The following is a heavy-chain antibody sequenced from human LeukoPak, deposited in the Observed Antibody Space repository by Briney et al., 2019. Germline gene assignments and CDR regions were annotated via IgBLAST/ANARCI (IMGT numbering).Heavy chain of an antibody. J-gene: IGHJ6*03. CDR2: IIPILGIA. D-gene: IGHD3-10*01. CDR1: GGTFSSYA. CDR3: ARARGNYYYYMDV. Sequence: SVKVSCKASGGTFSSYAISWVRQAPGQGLEWMGRIIPILGIANYAQKFQGRVTITADKSTSTAYMELSSLRSEDTAVYYCARARGNYYYYMDVWGKGTTVTVSS. V-gene: IGHV1-69*04.